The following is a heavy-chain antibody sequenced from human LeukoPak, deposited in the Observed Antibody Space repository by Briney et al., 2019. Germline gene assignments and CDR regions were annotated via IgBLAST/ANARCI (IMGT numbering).Heavy chain of an antibody. CDR1: GYTFTSYY. CDR2: INPSGGST. V-gene: IGHV1-46*01. CDR3: ARDGYCSGGSCYSSPAHIHYYYYYMDV. D-gene: IGHD2-15*01. Sequence: ASVKVSCKASGYTFTSYYMHWVRQAPGQGLEWMGIINPSGGSTSYAQKFQGRVTMTRDTSTSTVYMELSSLRSDDTAVYYCARDGYCSGGSCYSSPAHIHYYYYYMDVWGKGTTVTVSS. J-gene: IGHJ6*03.